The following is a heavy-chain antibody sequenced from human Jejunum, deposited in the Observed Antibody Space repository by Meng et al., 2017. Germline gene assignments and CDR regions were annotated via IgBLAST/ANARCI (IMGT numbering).Heavy chain of an antibody. CDR2: IGSSGKNT. Sequence: GESLKISCAASGFTFSSYEMTWVRQAPGKGLEWVSSIGSSGKNTYYADSVKGRFTMSRDNAKNSLYLQMNNLRGEDTAAYYCARDDRVGTTRRDAYDIWGPGTMVTV. CDR1: GFTFSSYE. D-gene: IGHD1-26*01. V-gene: IGHV3-48*03. J-gene: IGHJ3*02. CDR3: ARDDRVGTTRRDAYDI.